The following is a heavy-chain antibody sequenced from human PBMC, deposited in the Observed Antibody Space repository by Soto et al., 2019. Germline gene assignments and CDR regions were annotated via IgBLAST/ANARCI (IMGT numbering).Heavy chain of an antibody. J-gene: IGHJ4*02. Sequence: QITLKESGPTLVKPTQTLTLTCTFSGFSLSTSGVGVGWIRQPPGKALEWLALIYWDDAKHYSPSLKSRLTLTKAPSKKQVVLKINNIDPVDKATNYLTHKGGGDRILDYWGQGTLVTVSS. CDR1: GFSLSTSGVG. D-gene: IGHD3-16*01. CDR3: THKGGGDRILDY. CDR2: IYWDDAK. V-gene: IGHV2-5*02.